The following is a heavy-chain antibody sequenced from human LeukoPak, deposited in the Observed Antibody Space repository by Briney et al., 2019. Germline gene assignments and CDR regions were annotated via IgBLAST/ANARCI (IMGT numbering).Heavy chain of an antibody. J-gene: IGHJ6*04. CDR1: GFTISSHI. Sequence: GGSLRLSCAASGFTISSHIMNWVRQAPGMGLEWVSSISSSSSYIYYADSVKGRFTISRDNAKNSLYLQMNSLRAEDTAVYYCAELGITMIGGVWGKGTTVTISS. V-gene: IGHV3-21*01. CDR3: AELGITMIGGV. CDR2: ISSSSSYI. D-gene: IGHD3-10*02.